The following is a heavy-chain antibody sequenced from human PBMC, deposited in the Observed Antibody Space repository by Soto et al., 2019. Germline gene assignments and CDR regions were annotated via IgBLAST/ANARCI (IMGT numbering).Heavy chain of an antibody. J-gene: IGHJ5*02. Sequence: SETLSLTCTVSGGSISSYYWSWIRQPPGKGLEWIGYIYYSGSTNYNPSLKSRVTISVNTSKNQFSLKLSSVTAADTAVYYCARVRRYNWNDGWFDPWGQGTLVTVSS. V-gene: IGHV4-59*01. CDR3: ARVRRYNWNDGWFDP. CDR1: GGSISSYY. CDR2: IYYSGST. D-gene: IGHD1-1*01.